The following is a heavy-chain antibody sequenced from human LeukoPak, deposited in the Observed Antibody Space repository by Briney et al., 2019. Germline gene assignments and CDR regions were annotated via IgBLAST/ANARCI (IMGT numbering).Heavy chain of an antibody. CDR2: VYYTGKS. J-gene: IGHJ4*02. V-gene: IGHV4-59*08. Sequence: PSETLSLTCAISGGSINSHYWGWIRQPPGKALQWIGNVYYTGKSSYNPSLRSRVTISLDTSKNHLSLNLTSVLAADTAIYYCVRRDAGWNYFDYWGQGILVTVPS. CDR1: GGSINSHY. D-gene: IGHD6-19*01. CDR3: VRRDAGWNYFDY.